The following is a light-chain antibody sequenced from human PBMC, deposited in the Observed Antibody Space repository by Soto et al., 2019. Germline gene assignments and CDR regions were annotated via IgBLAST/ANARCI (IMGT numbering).Light chain of an antibody. CDR3: QQSYTSPYT. Sequence: DIQMTQSPSSLSASLGDRVTITCRASQSINNYLNWYQQEEGKAPKLLIYAATSLQSGVPSRFSGSGSGTEFTLTIGSLQPGDFATYYCQQSYTSPYTFGLGTKVDIK. CDR1: QSINNY. J-gene: IGKJ2*01. V-gene: IGKV1-39*01. CDR2: AAT.